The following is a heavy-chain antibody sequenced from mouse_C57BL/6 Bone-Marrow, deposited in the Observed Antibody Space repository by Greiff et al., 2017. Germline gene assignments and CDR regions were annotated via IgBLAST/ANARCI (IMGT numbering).Heavy chain of an antibody. CDR2: IYPRSGNT. Sequence: VQLQQSGAELARPGASVKLSCKASGYTFTSYGISWVKHRTGQGLEWIGEIYPRSGNTYYNEKFKGKATLTADKSSSTAYMELRSLTSEDSAVYFCARRAGLHAMDYWGQGTSVTVSS. CDR3: ARRAGLHAMDY. V-gene: IGHV1-81*01. D-gene: IGHD2-13*01. J-gene: IGHJ4*01. CDR1: GYTFTSYG.